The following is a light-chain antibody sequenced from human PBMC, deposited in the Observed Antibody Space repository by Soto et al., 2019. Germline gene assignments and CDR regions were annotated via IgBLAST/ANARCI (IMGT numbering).Light chain of an antibody. V-gene: IGKV3-15*01. CDR2: RAS. Sequence: ILMTQSPATVSVSPGESATLSCRASQNIHYNVASYQQRPGQAPRLLIYRASTRAPGVPARLSGSGSGTEFTLTISSLQPEGFTVYSCLQYHNLWAFGQGTKVDIK. J-gene: IGKJ1*01. CDR1: QNIHYN. CDR3: LQYHNLWA.